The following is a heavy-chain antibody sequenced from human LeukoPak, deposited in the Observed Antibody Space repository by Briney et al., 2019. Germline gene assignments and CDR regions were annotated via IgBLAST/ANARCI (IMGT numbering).Heavy chain of an antibody. CDR3: ARASLLTDFWSGYYL. D-gene: IGHD3-3*01. CDR1: GYTFTSYA. CDR2: INAGNDNT. Sequence: ASVKVSCKASGYTFTSYAMHWVRQAPGQGLEWMGWINAGNDNTKYSQKFQGRVTITRDTSASTAYMELSSLRSEDTAVYYCARASLLTDFWSGYYLWGQGTLVTVSS. J-gene: IGHJ4*02. V-gene: IGHV1-3*01.